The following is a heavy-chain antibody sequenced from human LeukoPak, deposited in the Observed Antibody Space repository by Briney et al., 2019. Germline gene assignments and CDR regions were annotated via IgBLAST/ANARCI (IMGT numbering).Heavy chain of an antibody. D-gene: IGHD3-3*01. CDR3: TRDAASIFGVISGAREFDF. CDR2: ISGYNDNT. V-gene: IGHV1-18*01. Sequence: ASVKVSCKTSGYKFDTYGITRVRQAPGQGLEWMGWISGYNDNTKYAQNFQDRVSMSTDKSTNSAYMELRSLTSDDTAVYYCTRDAASIFGVISGAREFDFWGQGTLVTVSS. CDR1: GYKFDTYG. J-gene: IGHJ4*02.